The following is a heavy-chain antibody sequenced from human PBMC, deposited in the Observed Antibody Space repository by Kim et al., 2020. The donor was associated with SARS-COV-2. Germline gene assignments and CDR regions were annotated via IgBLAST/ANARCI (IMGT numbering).Heavy chain of an antibody. CDR2: ISSSSSYI. J-gene: IGHJ2*01. D-gene: IGHD2-2*02. CDR1: GFTFSSYS. Sequence: GGSLRLSCAASGFTFSSYSMNWVRQAPGKGLEWVSSISSSSSYIYYADSVKGRFTISRDNAKNSLYLQMNSLRAEDTAVYYCARSPHAEPKIPAWYFDLWGRGTLVTVSS. V-gene: IGHV3-21*01. CDR3: ARSPHAEPKIPAWYFDL.